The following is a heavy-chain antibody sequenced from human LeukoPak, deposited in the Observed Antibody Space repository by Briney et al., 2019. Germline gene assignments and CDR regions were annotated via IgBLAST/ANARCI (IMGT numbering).Heavy chain of an antibody. Sequence: PSQTLSLTCTVSGGSISRGGYYWSWIRQHPGKGLEWIGYIYYSVSTYYNPSLKSRITISVDTSKNQFSPRLTSVTAADMCVYYCARAVTEDIIVVVAATLYMYVWGQGTTVTVSS. V-gene: IGHV4-31*03. J-gene: IGHJ6*02. CDR1: GGSISRGGYY. D-gene: IGHD2-15*01. CDR2: IYYSVST. CDR3: ARAVTEDIIVVVAATLYMYV.